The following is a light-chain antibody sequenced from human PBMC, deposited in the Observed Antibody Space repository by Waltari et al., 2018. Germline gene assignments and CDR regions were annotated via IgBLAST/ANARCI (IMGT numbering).Light chain of an antibody. CDR3: QQANSFPRN. V-gene: IGKV1-12*01. J-gene: IGKJ5*01. Sequence: DIQMTQSPSSVSASVVDSVTITRRASQGIGSWLVWYQQKPGEAPKLLSYGTSTLKSGVPSRFSGSGSGTDFTLTISSLQPEDCATYYCQQANSFPRNFGQGTRVDIK. CDR1: QGIGSW. CDR2: GTS.